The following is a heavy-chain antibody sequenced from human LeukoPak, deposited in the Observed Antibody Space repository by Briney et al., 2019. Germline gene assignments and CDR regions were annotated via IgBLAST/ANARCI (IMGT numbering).Heavy chain of an antibody. CDR1: EYTATDFY. Sequence: ASVKVSCKASEYTATDFYMHWVRQAPGQGLEWMGIINPSGGSTSYAQKFQGRVTMTRDTSTSTIYMELSSLRSEDTAVYYCARDLGDSSSPKQDYWGQGTLVTVSS. CDR3: ARDLGDSSSPKQDY. J-gene: IGHJ4*02. D-gene: IGHD6-13*01. CDR2: INPSGGST. V-gene: IGHV1-46*01.